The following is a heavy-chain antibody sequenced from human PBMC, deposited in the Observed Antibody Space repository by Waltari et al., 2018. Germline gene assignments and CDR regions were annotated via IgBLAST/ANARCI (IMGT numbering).Heavy chain of an antibody. CDR2: IYSSGST. J-gene: IGHJ5*02. D-gene: IGHD1-26*01. V-gene: IGHV4-4*08. CDR1: GGSIRNYY. Sequence: QVQLQESGPGLVKSSETLSLTCTVPGGSIRNYYWSWIRQPPGKGLEWIGNIYSSGSTNYNPSLRSRISISVDTSKNQFSLRLNSVTAADTAVYYCARDSTDNWFDPWGQGTLVTVAS. CDR3: ARDSTDNWFDP.